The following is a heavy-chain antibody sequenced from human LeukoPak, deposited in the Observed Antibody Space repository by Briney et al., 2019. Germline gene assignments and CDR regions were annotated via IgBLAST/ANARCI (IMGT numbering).Heavy chain of an antibody. CDR2: ISSSSSTI. J-gene: IGHJ6*03. CDR3: ARDMGRYSSSWYVSYYYMDV. D-gene: IGHD6-13*01. V-gene: IGHV3-48*01. Sequence: QPGGSLRLSCAASGFTFSSYSMNWVRQAPGKGLEWVSYISSSSSTIYYADSVKGRFTISRDNAKNSLYLQMNSLRAEDTAVYYCARDMGRYSSSWYVSYYYMDVWGKGTTVTVSS. CDR1: GFTFSSYS.